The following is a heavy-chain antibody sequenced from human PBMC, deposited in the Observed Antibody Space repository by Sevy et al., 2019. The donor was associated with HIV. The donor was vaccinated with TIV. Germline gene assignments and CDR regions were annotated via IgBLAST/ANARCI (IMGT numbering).Heavy chain of an antibody. CDR1: GYTFTGYS. J-gene: IGHJ5*01. Sequence: ASVKVSCKASGYTFTGYSMHWVRQAPGQGLEWMGWINPNSGGTNYAQKFQGRVTMTGDTSISPAFMELGRLRSDDTAVYYCARVWNSDYYDSSGPNWFDSWGQGTLVTVSS. CDR3: ARVWNSDYYDSSGPNWFDS. V-gene: IGHV1-2*02. CDR2: INPNSGGT. D-gene: IGHD3-22*01.